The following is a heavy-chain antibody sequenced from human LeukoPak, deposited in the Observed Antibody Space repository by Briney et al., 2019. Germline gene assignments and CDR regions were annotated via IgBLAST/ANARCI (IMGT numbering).Heavy chain of an antibody. CDR2: IYTSGST. Sequence: SETLSLTCTVSGGSISSGSYYWSWIRQPAGKGLEWIGRIYTSGSTNYNPSLKSRVTISVDTSKNQFSLKLSSVTAADTAVYYCASGDYVWGSYRAIDYWGQGALVTVSS. CDR1: GGSISSGSYY. CDR3: ASGDYVWGSYRAIDY. D-gene: IGHD3-16*02. J-gene: IGHJ4*02. V-gene: IGHV4-61*02.